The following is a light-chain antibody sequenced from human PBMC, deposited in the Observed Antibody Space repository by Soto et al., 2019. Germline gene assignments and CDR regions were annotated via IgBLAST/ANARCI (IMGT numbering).Light chain of an antibody. CDR3: QQYATSPLT. CDR1: QSVARNP. Sequence: EIVLTQSPGTLSLSPGERATLSCRASQSVARNPIAWYQQKPGQAPRLLIPAASGRATDVPARFSGSGSGTTFTLTISAVQPEGFAVYHCQQYATSPLTFGAGPKVEI. CDR2: AAS. V-gene: IGKV3-20*01. J-gene: IGKJ4*01.